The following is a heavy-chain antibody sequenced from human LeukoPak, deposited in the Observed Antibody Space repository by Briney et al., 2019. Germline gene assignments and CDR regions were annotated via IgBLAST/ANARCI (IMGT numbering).Heavy chain of an antibody. Sequence: PSETLSLTCAVSGGSFSASYWNWIRQPPGKGLGWIGETDHSGSTNYNPSLKSRVTISADTSKNQFSLRLSSLTAADTAIYYCARGRRSSGRHDATDIWGQGTMVIVSS. J-gene: IGHJ3*02. CDR2: TDHSGST. CDR3: ARGRRSSGRHDATDI. V-gene: IGHV4-34*01. D-gene: IGHD6-19*01. CDR1: GGSFSASY.